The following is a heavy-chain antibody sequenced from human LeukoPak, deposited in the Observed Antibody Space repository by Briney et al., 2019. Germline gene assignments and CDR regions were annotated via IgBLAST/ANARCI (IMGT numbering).Heavy chain of an antibody. CDR1: GDSASSNSAA. CDR2: TYYRSKWYN. CDR3: ARDMVTMVRGVIITLLFDY. V-gene: IGHV6-1*01. J-gene: IGHJ4*02. Sequence: SQTLSLTCAISGDSASSNSAAWNWIRQSPSRGLEWLGRTYYRSKWYNDYAVSVKSRITINPGTSKNQFSLQLNSVTPEDTAVYYCARDMVTMVRGVIITLLFDYWGQGTLVTVSS. D-gene: IGHD3-10*01.